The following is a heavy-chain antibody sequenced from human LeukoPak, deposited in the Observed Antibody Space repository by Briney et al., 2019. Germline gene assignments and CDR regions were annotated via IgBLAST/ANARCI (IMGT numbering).Heavy chain of an antibody. CDR3: ARDTKFSP. CDR2: IYSSGST. Sequence: SETLSLTCTASGGSISGYYWSWIRQPAGKGLEWIGRIYSSGSTNYNPSLKSRLTMSIDTSKNQFSLKLSSVTAADTAFYYCARDTKFSPWGQGTLVTVSS. V-gene: IGHV4-4*07. CDR1: GGSISGYY. D-gene: IGHD3-3*01. J-gene: IGHJ5*02.